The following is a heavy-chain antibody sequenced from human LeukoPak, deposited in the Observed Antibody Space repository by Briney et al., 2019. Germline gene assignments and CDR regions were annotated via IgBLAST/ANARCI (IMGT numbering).Heavy chain of an antibody. CDR1: GFTFSSYS. CDR2: ISSSSSYI. V-gene: IGHV3-21*01. CDR3: ASRGRVGATDY. D-gene: IGHD1-26*01. Sequence: PGRSLRLSCAASGFTFSSYSMNWVRQAPGKGLEWVSSISSSSSYIYYADSVKGRFTISRDNAKNSLYLQMNSLRAEDTAVYYCASRGRVGATDYWGQGTLVTVSS. J-gene: IGHJ4*02.